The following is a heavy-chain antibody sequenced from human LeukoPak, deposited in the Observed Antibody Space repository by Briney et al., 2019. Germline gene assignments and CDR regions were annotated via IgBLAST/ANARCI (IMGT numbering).Heavy chain of an antibody. J-gene: IGHJ4*02. CDR3: ARVGAYCSGGSCYDY. V-gene: IGHV4-59*01. CDR1: GGSIRSYY. CDR2: IYYSGST. Sequence: KPSETLSLTCTGSGGSIRSYYWSWIRQPPRKGLGWIGYIYYSGSTNYNPSLKSRVTISVDTSKNQFSLKLSSVTAADTAVYYCARVGAYCSGGSCYDYWGQGTLVTVSS. D-gene: IGHD2-15*01.